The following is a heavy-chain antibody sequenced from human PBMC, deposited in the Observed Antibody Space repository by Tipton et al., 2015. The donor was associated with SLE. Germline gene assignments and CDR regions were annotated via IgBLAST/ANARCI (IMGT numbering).Heavy chain of an antibody. D-gene: IGHD2-21*02. CDR2: ISSGSGTT. CDR1: GFNFNIYE. CDR3: AKDVWAEGGDPRGAFDF. V-gene: IGHV3-48*03. Sequence: SLRLSCLASGFNFNIYEMTWVRQAPGRGLEWVSYISSGSGTTYYADSVKGRFTISRDNANNFLYLQINSLRPEDTALYYCAKDVWAEGGDPRGAFDFWGQGTMVTVSS. J-gene: IGHJ3*01.